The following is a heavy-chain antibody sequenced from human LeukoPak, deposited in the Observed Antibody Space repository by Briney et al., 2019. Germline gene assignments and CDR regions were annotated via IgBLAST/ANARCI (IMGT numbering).Heavy chain of an antibody. CDR1: GVXFSTHW. V-gene: IGHV3-74*03. J-gene: IGHJ6*02. CDR3: ARDRFYGMDV. Sequence: PGGSLRLSCAASGVXFSTHWMHWVRQAPGKGLVWVSRIKSDGGSTTYADSVEGRFTISRDNAKNTLYLQMNSLRAEDTAVYYCARDRFYGMDVWGQGTTVTVSS. CDR2: IKSDGGST.